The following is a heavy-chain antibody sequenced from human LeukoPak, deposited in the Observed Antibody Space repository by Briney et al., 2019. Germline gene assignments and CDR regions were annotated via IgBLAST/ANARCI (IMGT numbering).Heavy chain of an antibody. J-gene: IGHJ2*01. CDR2: IYYSGST. D-gene: IGHD3-10*01. Sequence: SETLSLTCAVSGGSISSGGYYWSWIRQHPGKGLEWIGYIYYSGSTYYNPSLKSRVTTSVDTSKNQFSLKLSSVTAADTAVYYCARDRRFGDPPYWYFDLWGRGTLVTVSS. CDR1: GGSISSGGYY. CDR3: ARDRRFGDPPYWYFDL. V-gene: IGHV4-31*11.